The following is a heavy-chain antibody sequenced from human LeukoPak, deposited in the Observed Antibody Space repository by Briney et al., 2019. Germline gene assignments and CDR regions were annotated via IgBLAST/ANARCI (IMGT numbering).Heavy chain of an antibody. CDR1: GGSISSYY. J-gene: IGHJ1*01. D-gene: IGHD3-22*01. V-gene: IGHV4-59*08. CDR2: IYYSGST. Sequence: SETLSLTCTVSGGSISSYYWSWIRQPPGKGLEWIGYIYYSGSTSYNPSLKSRVTISVDTSKNQFSLKLSSVTAADTAVYYCARGVSYYDSSGYYNEYFQHWGQGTLVTVSS. CDR3: ARGVSYYDSSGYYNEYFQH.